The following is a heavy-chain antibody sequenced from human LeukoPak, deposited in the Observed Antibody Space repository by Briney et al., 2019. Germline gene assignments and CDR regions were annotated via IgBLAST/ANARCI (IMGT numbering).Heavy chain of an antibody. V-gene: IGHV1-46*01. J-gene: IGHJ4*02. D-gene: IGHD3-22*01. Sequence: GASVKVSCKASGYTFTSYYMHWVRQAPGQGLEWMGIINPSGGSTNYAQKFQGRVTITADKSTSTAYMELSSLRSEDTAVYYCARVGHYYDSSGYYRRGYYFDYWGQGTLVTVSS. CDR3: ARVGHYYDSSGYYRRGYYFDY. CDR1: GYTFTSYY. CDR2: INPSGGST.